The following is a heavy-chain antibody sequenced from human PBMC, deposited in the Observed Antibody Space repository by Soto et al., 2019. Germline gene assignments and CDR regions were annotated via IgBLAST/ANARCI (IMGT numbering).Heavy chain of an antibody. CDR3: ARDLDXSGWYPRLYDYYYGMDV. CDR1: GYTFTGYY. D-gene: IGHD6-19*01. CDR2: INPNSGGT. Sequence: ASVKVSCKASGYTFTGYYMHWVRQAPGQGLEWMGWINPNSGGTNYAQKFQGRVTMTRDTSISTAYMELSRLRSDDTAVYYCARDLDXSGWYPRLYDYYYGMDVWGQGTTVTVSS. J-gene: IGHJ6*02. V-gene: IGHV1-2*02.